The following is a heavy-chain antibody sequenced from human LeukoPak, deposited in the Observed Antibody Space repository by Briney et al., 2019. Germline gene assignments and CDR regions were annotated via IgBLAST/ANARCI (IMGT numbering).Heavy chain of an antibody. Sequence: PGGSLRLSCAASGFSFSSYVMTWVRQAPGKRLEWVSAISGSSGSTYYADSVKGRFTISRDNSKNTLYLEMNSLRAEDTAVYYCAKDRGTVFLNYLDPWGQGTPVTVSS. CDR1: GFSFSSYV. V-gene: IGHV3-23*01. J-gene: IGHJ5*02. D-gene: IGHD1-7*01. CDR2: ISGSSGST. CDR3: AKDRGTVFLNYLDP.